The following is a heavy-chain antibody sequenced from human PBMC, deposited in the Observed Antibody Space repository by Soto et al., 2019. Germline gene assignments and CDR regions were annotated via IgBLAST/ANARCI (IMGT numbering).Heavy chain of an antibody. CDR1: GGSINSSSYF. J-gene: IGHJ5*02. Sequence: PSETLSLTCSVSGGSINSSSYFWGWVRQPPGKGLEWIGSIYYSGSTYYNPSLRSRVTISVDTSKNQFSLKLSSVTAADTAVFYCARHYSSGSRNWFDPWGQGNLVTVSS. D-gene: IGHD6-19*01. CDR2: IYYSGST. V-gene: IGHV4-39*01. CDR3: ARHYSSGSRNWFDP.